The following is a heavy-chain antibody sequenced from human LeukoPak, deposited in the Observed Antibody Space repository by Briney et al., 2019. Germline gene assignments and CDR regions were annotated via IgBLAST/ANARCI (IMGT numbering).Heavy chain of an antibody. CDR2: INHSGST. CDR3: ARDSKTSYDSSGYDY. V-gene: IGHV4-34*01. Sequence: KASETLSLTCAVYGGSFSGYYWSWIRQPPGKGLEWIGEINHSGSTNYNPSLKSRVTISVDTSKNQFSLKLSSVTAADTAVYYCARDSKTSYDSSGYDYWGQGTLVTVSS. CDR1: GGSFSGYY. D-gene: IGHD3-22*01. J-gene: IGHJ4*02.